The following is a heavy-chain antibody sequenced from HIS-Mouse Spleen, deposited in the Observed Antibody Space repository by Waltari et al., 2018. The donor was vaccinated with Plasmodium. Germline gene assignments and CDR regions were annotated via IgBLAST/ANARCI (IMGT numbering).Heavy chain of an antibody. D-gene: IGHD6-13*01. CDR1: GGSISSGGYH. CDR2: IYYSGST. J-gene: IGHJ4*02. Sequence: QVQLQESGSGLGKPSQTLSLTCTVSGGSISSGGYHWSWIRQHPGKGLEWIGYIYYSGSTYYNPSLKSRVTISVDTSKNHFSLKLSSVTAADTAVYYCARSIAATVTFYFDYWGQGTLVTVSS. CDR3: ARSIAATVTFYFDY. V-gene: IGHV4-31*03.